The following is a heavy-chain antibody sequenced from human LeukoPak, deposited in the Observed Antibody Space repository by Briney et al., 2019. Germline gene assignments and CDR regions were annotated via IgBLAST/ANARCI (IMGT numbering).Heavy chain of an antibody. CDR3: ARNYYDTSDYYFGNSDY. CDR2: IYNSGGT. D-gene: IGHD3-22*01. CDR1: SGSISSRGYY. J-gene: IGHJ4*02. V-gene: IGHV4-31*03. Sequence: SQTLSLTCTVSSGSISSRGYYWNWIRQHPGEGLEWIGYIYNSGGTKYNPSLKSRVTISVDTSKNQFSLKLNSVTAADTAVYYCARNYYDTSDYYFGNSDYWGQGTLVTVSS.